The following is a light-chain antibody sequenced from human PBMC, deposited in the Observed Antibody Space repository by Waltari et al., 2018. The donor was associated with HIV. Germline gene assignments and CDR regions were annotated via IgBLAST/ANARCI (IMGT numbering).Light chain of an antibody. CDR3: SSYAGSNNVL. CDR2: EVT. V-gene: IGLV2-8*01. J-gene: IGLJ2*01. Sequence: QSALTQPPSASGSPGQSVALSCTGTSSDDGGYNSVSWYQQHPGKAPKLMIYEVTKRPSGVPDRFSGSKSGNTASLTVSGLQAEDEADYYCSSYAGSNNVLFGGGTKLTVL. CDR1: SSDDGGYNS.